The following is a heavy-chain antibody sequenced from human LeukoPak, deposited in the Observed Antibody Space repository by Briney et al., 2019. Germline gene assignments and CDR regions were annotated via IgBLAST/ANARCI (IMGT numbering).Heavy chain of an antibody. D-gene: IGHD3-3*01. CDR2: IKSKTDGGTT. J-gene: IGHJ5*02. V-gene: IGHV3-15*01. CDR3: TLTDYDFWSGRNSWFDP. CDR1: GFTFSNAW. Sequence: PGGSLRLSCAASGFTFSNAWMSWVRQAPGKGLEWVGRIKSKTDGGTTDYAAPVKGRFTISRDDSKNTLYLQMNSLKTEDTAVYYCTLTDYDFWSGRNSWFDPWGQGTLVTVYS.